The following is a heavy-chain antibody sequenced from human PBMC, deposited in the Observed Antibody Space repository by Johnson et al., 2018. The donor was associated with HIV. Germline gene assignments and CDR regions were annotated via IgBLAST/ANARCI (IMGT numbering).Heavy chain of an antibody. CDR2: IRSKAYGGTT. V-gene: IGHV3-49*04. CDR3: TRLYSSGWYGSAFDI. J-gene: IGHJ3*02. CDR1: GFTFGDYA. D-gene: IGHD6-19*01. Sequence: PLVESGGGLVQPGRSLRLSCTASGFTFGDYAMSWVRQAPGKGLEWVGFIRSKAYGGTTEYAASVKGRFIISRDDSKSIAYLQMNSLKTEDTAVYYCTRLYSSGWYGSAFDIWGQGTMVTVSS.